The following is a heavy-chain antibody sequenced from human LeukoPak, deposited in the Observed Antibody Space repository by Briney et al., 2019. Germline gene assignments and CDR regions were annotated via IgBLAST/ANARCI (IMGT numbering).Heavy chain of an antibody. CDR3: ARGGTGAFDY. Sequence: GGSLRLSCTASGFSFSDYYMSWIRQAPGKGLEWISYISSRSTYISDADSVKGRFTISRDNAKNLLFLQMNSLRVEDTALYYYARGGTGAFDYWGQGILVTVSS. J-gene: IGHJ4*02. CDR2: ISSRSTYI. D-gene: IGHD2-8*02. CDR1: GFSFSDYY. V-gene: IGHV3-11*06.